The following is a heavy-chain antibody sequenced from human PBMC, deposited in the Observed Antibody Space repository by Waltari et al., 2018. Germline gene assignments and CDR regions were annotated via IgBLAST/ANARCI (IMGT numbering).Heavy chain of an antibody. J-gene: IGHJ4*02. CDR1: GFTFSSYA. CDR3: AKGKGVVVVAATPFDY. D-gene: IGHD2-15*01. CDR2: ISGSVGST. V-gene: IGHV3-23*04. Sequence: EVQLVESGGGLVQPGGSLRLSCAASGFTFSSYAMSWVRQAPGKGLEWVSGISGSVGSTYYADSVKGRFTISRDNSKNTLYLQMNSLRAEDTAVYYCAKGKGVVVVAATPFDYWGQGTLVTVSS.